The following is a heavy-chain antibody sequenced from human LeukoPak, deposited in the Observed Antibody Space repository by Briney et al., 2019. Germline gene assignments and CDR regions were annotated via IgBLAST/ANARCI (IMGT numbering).Heavy chain of an antibody. Sequence: PSETLSLTCAVYCGSFSGYYWSWIRQPPGKGLEWIGEINHSGSTNYNPSLKSRVTISVDTSKNQFSLKLSSVTAADTAVYYCARRCSSTSCYRKYWYFDLWGRGTLVTVSS. J-gene: IGHJ2*01. D-gene: IGHD2-2*02. V-gene: IGHV4-34*01. CDR2: INHSGST. CDR3: ARRCSSTSCYRKYWYFDL. CDR1: CGSFSGYY.